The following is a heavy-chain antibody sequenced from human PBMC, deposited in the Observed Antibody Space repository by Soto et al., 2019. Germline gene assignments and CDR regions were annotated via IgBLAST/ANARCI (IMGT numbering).Heavy chain of an antibody. J-gene: IGHJ6*01. D-gene: IGHD3-10*01. V-gene: IGHV3-30*18. Sequence: GGPLRRSCAASAFTFSSYGMHWVHQAPGKVLEWVAVISYDGSNKYYAHSVRGRVTISRDNSKNTLYLQMNSLRAQDTGVYYCAKDKANRDYYGMDVGGQGSTVTVSS. CDR2: ISYDGSNK. CDR1: AFTFSSYG. CDR3: AKDKANRDYYGMDV.